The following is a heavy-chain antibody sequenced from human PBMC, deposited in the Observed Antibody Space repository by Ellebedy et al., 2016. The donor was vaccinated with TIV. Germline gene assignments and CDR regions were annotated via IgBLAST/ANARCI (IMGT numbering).Heavy chain of an antibody. CDR3: ARHNCGGDCGFDY. D-gene: IGHD2-21*02. J-gene: IGHJ4*02. CDR1: CYSISPNY. Sequence: MPSETLSLTCTISCYSISPNYWSFILQPPGKALQCICYIFDNAITNYSPSLKNRVSMSVDTSKNRFSLSLNFVTAADTAVYYCARHNCGGDCGFDYWGKGNRVIVSS. CDR2: IFDNAIT. V-gene: IGHV4-59*08.